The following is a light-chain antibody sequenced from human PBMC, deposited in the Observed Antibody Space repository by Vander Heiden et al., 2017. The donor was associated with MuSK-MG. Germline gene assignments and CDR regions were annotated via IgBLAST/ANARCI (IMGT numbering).Light chain of an antibody. J-gene: IGKJ3*01. V-gene: IGKV1-39*01. CDR2: AAS. Sequence: DIQMTQSPSSLSASVGDRVTITCRASQSISSYLNWYQQKPGKAPKLLIYAASRLQSGVPSRFSGSGSGTDFTLTISRLQPEDFATYYCQQSYSTLTFGPGTKVDIK. CDR3: QQSYSTLT. CDR1: QSISSY.